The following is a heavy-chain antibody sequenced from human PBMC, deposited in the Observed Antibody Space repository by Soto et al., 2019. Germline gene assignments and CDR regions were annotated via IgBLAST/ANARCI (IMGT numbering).Heavy chain of an antibody. J-gene: IGHJ3*02. D-gene: IGHD3-22*01. V-gene: IGHV3-23*01. CDR2: ISGSGGST. CDR1: GFTSSSYA. Sequence: PGGSLGLSCAASGFTSSSYAMSWVRQAPGKGLEWVSAISGSGGSTYYADSVKGRFTISRDNSKNTLYLQMNSLRAEDTAVYYCAKDYYYDSSGYPDAFDIWGQGTMATVSS. CDR3: AKDYYYDSSGYPDAFDI.